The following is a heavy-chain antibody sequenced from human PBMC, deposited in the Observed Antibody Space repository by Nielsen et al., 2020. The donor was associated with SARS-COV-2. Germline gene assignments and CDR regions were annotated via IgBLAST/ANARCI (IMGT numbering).Heavy chain of an antibody. CDR3: ARYDDWFDP. J-gene: IGHJ5*02. CDR2: IYPGDSDT. CDR1: GHKFTDNW. Sequence: GESLKISCKASGHKFTDNWIGWVRQMPGKGLEWMGIIYPGDSDTRYSPSFQGQVTMSVDTSTDTAYLEWRSLKASDTATYYCARYDDWFDPWGQGTLVTVTS. D-gene: IGHD1-1*01. V-gene: IGHV5-51*01.